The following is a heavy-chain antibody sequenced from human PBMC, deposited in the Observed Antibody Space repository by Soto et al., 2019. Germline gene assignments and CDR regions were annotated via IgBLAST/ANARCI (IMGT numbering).Heavy chain of an antibody. CDR2: IIPIFGTA. V-gene: IGHV1-69*06. J-gene: IGHJ6*02. CDR3: ARVLSTMVRGVIHGMDV. D-gene: IGHD3-10*01. CDR1: GGTFSSYA. Sequence: QVQLVQSGAEVKKPGSSVKVSCKASGGTFSSYAISWVRQAPGQGLEWMGGIIPIFGTANYAQKFQGRVTITADKSTSTAYMELSSLRSEDTAVYYCARVLSTMVRGVIHGMDVWGQGTTVTFSS.